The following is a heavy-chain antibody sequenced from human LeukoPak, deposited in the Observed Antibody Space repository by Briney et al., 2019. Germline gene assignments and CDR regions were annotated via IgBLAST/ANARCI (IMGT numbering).Heavy chain of an antibody. CDR3: ASSHDI. V-gene: IGHV3-7*01. CDR2: IKYDGTHK. CDR1: RIRFRCYW. Sequence: GSLRLSCFCPRIRFRCYWMAWVRQAPGKGLEWVANIKYDGTHKFYADSVKGRFTISRDNAKNSLFLEMNSLTADDTAVYFCASSHDI. J-gene: IGHJ3*02.